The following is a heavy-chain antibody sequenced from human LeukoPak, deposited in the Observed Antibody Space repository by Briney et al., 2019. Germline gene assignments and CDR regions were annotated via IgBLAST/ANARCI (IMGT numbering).Heavy chain of an antibody. J-gene: IGHJ4*02. CDR1: GYSFTSYW. V-gene: IGHV5-51*01. CDR3: ARGAKNYDYGSFSDY. D-gene: IGHD3-16*01. Sequence: GESLKISCKGSGYSFTSYWIGWVRQMPGKGLEWMGIIYPGDSDTRYSPSFQGQVTISADKSISTAYLQWSSLKASHTAMYYCARGAKNYDYGSFSDYWGQGTLVTVSS. CDR2: IYPGDSDT.